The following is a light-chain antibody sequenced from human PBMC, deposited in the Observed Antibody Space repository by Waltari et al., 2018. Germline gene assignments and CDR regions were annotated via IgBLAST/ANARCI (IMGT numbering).Light chain of an antibody. Sequence: CRASQSSSKWLAWYQQKPGKAPKLLIYKASTLESGVPSRFGGSGSGTEFTFTISSLQPDEFATYYCQQYNSYSLLTFGGGTKVEIK. V-gene: IGKV1-5*03. CDR1: QSSSKW. CDR2: KAS. CDR3: QQYNSYSLLT. J-gene: IGKJ4*01.